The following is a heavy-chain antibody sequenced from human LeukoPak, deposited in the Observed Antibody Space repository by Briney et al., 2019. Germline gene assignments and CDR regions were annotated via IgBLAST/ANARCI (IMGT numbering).Heavy chain of an antibody. J-gene: IGHJ4*02. D-gene: IGHD3-22*01. CDR1: GGSISSYY. CDR2: ISYSGSA. V-gene: IGHV4-59*08. Sequence: SETLSLTCTVSGGSISSYYWSWIRQPPGKGLEWIGYISYSGSANYNPSLKSRVTISVDTSKNQFSLKLRSVTAADTAVYYCARHGSDYSFDYWGQGTLVTVSS. CDR3: ARHGSDYSFDY.